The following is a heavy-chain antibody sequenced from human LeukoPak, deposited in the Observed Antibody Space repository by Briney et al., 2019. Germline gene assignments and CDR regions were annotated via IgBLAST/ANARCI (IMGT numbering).Heavy chain of an antibody. CDR3: ARDRGWNSFDI. CDR2: IDQDESEK. J-gene: IGHJ3*02. V-gene: IGHV3-7*04. Sequence: PGGSLRLSCAASEFSFSSYEMNWVRQAPGKGLEWVANIDQDESEKNYVDAVKGRLTISRDNAKNSLYLQMNSLRAEDTAVYYCARDRGWNSFDIWGQGTMVAVSS. CDR1: EFSFSSYE. D-gene: IGHD1-7*01.